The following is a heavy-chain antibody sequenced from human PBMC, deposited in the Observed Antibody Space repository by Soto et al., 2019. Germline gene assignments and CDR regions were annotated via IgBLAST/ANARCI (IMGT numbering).Heavy chain of an antibody. CDR3: ARDQLYYNDISGRPLNAFDV. D-gene: IGHD3-22*01. V-gene: IGHV3-21*01. J-gene: IGHJ3*01. CDR1: GFTFSSYS. CDR2: ISSSSSYI. Sequence: GGSLRLSCAASGFTFSSYSMNWVRQAPGKGLEWVSSISSSSSYIYYADSVKGRFTISRDNAKNSLYLQMNSLRAEDTAVYYCARDQLYYNDISGRPLNAFDVWGQGTMVTVSS.